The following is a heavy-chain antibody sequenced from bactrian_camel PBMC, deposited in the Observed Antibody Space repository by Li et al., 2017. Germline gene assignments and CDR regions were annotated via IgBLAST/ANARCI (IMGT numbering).Heavy chain of an antibody. V-gene: IGHV3S40*01. D-gene: IGHD6*01. CDR2: INSHGGST. Sequence: DVQLVESGGGLVQPGGSLNLSCAASGFTFNTWTMTWVRQAPGKGFEWVARINSHGGSTYYKDSVRGRFTISRDNDKNVMSLEMSSLTTEDSAVYYCAVPGSWSPECGYSGQGTQVTVS. CDR1: GFTFNTWT. CDR3: AVPGSWSPECGY. J-gene: IGHJ6*01.